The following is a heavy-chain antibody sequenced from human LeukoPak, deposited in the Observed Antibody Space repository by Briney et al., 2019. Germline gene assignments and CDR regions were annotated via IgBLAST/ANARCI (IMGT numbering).Heavy chain of an antibody. CDR1: GFTFSSYS. Sequence: GGSLRLSCAASGFTFSSYSMNWVRQAPGKGLEWVSSISSSSSYIYYADSVKGRFTISRDNAKNSLYLQVNSLRAEDTAVYYCARDYTNWNSNWFDPWGQGTLVTVSS. V-gene: IGHV3-21*01. CDR2: ISSSSSYI. J-gene: IGHJ5*02. D-gene: IGHD1-7*01. CDR3: ARDYTNWNSNWFDP.